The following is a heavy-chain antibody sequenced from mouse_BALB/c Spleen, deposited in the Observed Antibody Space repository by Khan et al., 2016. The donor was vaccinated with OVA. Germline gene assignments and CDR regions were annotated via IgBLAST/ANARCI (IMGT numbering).Heavy chain of an antibody. V-gene: IGHV2-9*02. J-gene: IGHJ2*01. Sequence: QVQLKQSGPGLVAPSQSLSLTCTVSGFSLTSYCVHWVRQPPGKGLLWLGVIWAGGSTNYNSALMSRLSISKDNSKSQVFLKMNSLKTDDTAMYYCARLEDIWGQGTTLTVSS. CDR2: IWAGGST. CDR1: GFSLTSYC. CDR3: ARLEDI. D-gene: IGHD1-3*01.